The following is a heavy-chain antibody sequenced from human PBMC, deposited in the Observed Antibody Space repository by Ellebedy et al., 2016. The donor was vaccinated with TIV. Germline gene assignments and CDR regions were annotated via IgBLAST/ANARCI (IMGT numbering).Heavy chain of an antibody. CDR3: ARDRHVDRGDCLDY. CDR1: GFTFRNYN. J-gene: IGHJ4*02. CDR2: IWYDGSNK. V-gene: IGHV3-33*08. D-gene: IGHD2-21*02. Sequence: PGGSLRLSCAASGFTFRNYNMNWVRQAPGKGLEWVAFIWYDGSNKYYADSVKGRFTISRDNSQNTLYLHMNSPGVDDTAVYYCARDRHVDRGDCLDYWGQGTLVTVSS.